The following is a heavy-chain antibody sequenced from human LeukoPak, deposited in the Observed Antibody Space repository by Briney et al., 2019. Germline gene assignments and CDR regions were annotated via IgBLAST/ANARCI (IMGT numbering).Heavy chain of an antibody. CDR2: ISSDGTTE. J-gene: IGHJ4*02. Sequence: GGSLRLSCAGPGFTFSSFAVHLVRQAPGKRVERVAFISSDGTTEHYRDSVKGRFTLSRDNSKNTVSLQMNSLGTEDTAVYYCARGRDSGSFIIDYWGQGTLVTVSS. D-gene: IGHD3-10*01. CDR1: GFTFSSFA. CDR3: ARGRDSGSFIIDY. V-gene: IGHV3-30-3*01.